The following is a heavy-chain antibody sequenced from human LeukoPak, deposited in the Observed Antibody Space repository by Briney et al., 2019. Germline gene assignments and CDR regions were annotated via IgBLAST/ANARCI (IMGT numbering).Heavy chain of an antibody. D-gene: IGHD6-19*01. CDR3: ARYFSGAGVFDY. J-gene: IGHJ4*02. Sequence: SETLSLTCTVSGGSISSYYWSWIRQPPGKGLEWIGSIYHSGSTYYNPSLKSRVTISVDTSKNQFSLKLSSVTAADTAVYYCARYFSGAGVFDYWGQGTLVTVSS. CDR2: IYHSGST. V-gene: IGHV4-59*08. CDR1: GGSISSYY.